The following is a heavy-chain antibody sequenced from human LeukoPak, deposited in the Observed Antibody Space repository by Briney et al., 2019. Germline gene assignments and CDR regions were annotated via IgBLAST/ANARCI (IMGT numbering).Heavy chain of an antibody. CDR1: GGSISSGDYY. J-gene: IGHJ4*02. V-gene: IGHV4-30-4*01. CDR3: ARDAYSVTTGYFDY. Sequence: PSETLSLTCTVSGGSISSGDYYWSWILQPPGKGLEWIGYIYYSGSTYYNPSLKSRVTISVDTSKNQFSLKLSSVTAADTAVYYCARDAYSVTTGYFDYWGQGTLVTVSS. CDR2: IYYSGST. D-gene: IGHD4-11*01.